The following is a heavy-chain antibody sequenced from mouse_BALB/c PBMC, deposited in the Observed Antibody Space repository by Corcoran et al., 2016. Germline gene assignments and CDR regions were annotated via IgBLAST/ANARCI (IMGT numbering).Heavy chain of an antibody. CDR3: AISYGSSYVAWFAY. CDR2: ILPGSGST. Sequence: QVQLQQSGAELMKPGASGKIACKATGYTFSSYWIEWVKQRPGHGIEWIGEILPGSGSTNYNEKFKGKATFTADTSSNTAYMQLSSLTSEDSAVYYCAISYGSSYVAWFAYWGQGTLVTVSA. CDR1: GYTFSSYW. J-gene: IGHJ3*01. V-gene: IGHV1-9*01. D-gene: IGHD1-1*01.